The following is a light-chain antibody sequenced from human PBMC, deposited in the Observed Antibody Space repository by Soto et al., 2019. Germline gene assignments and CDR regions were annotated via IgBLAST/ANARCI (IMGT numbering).Light chain of an antibody. J-gene: IGKJ2*01. Sequence: EIVLTQSPGTLSLSPGERATLSCRASQSVSSSYLAWYQHKPGQAPRRLIYGASSRATGIPDRFSGSGSGTDFTLTISRLEPEDFAVYYWQQYCSSPHTFGQGTKLEIK. CDR2: GAS. CDR3: QQYCSSPHT. CDR1: QSVSSSY. V-gene: IGKV3-20*01.